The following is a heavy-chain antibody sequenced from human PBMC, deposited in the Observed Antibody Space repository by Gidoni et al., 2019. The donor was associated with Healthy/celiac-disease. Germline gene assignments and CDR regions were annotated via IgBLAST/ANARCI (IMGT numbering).Heavy chain of an antibody. CDR2: ISDDGSNK. J-gene: IGHJ4*02. CDR3: AREIVVVPAAIDY. CDR1: GFTFSSYA. D-gene: IGHD2-2*01. V-gene: IGHV3-30-3*01. Sequence: QVQLVESGGVVVQPGRSLRLSCAASGFTFSSYAMHWVRQSPGKGLEWVAVISDDGSNKDYADSVKGRFTISRDKSKKTLYLQRNSLRAEDTAVYYWAREIVVVPAAIDYWGQGTLVTVSS.